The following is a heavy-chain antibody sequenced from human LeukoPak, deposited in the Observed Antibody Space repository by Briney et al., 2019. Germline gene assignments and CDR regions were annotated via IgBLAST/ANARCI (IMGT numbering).Heavy chain of an antibody. Sequence: SGTLSLTCTVSGGSISSGSYYWSWIRQPAGKGLEWIGRIYTSGSTNYNPSLKSRVTISVDTSKNQFSLKLSSVTAADTAVYYCARDVSADYDFWSGYPKNWFDPWGQGTWSPSPQ. J-gene: IGHJ5*02. D-gene: IGHD3-3*01. CDR3: ARDVSADYDFWSGYPKNWFDP. CDR1: GGSISSGSYY. V-gene: IGHV4-61*02. CDR2: IYTSGST.